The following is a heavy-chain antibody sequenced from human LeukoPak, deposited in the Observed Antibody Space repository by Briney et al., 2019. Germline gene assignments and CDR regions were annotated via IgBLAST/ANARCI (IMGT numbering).Heavy chain of an antibody. V-gene: IGHV3-23*01. CDR2: ISGSGGST. J-gene: IGHJ6*03. CDR3: ARRGLDYYYMDV. CDR1: GFIFNNYA. Sequence: GGSLRLSCAASGFIFNNYAMNWVRQAPGKGLEWVSAISGSGGSTYYADSVKGRFTISRDNSKNTLYLQMNSLRAEDTAVYYCARRGLDYYYMDVWGKGTTVTVSS.